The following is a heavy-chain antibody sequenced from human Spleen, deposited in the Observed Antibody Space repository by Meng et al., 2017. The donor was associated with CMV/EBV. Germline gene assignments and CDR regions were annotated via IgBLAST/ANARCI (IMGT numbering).Heavy chain of an antibody. CDR3: ATKRAENDY. V-gene: IGHV1-8*03. CDR1: GYTFTSYE. CDR2: MNPNSGNT. Sequence: KVSCKTSGYTFTSYEINWVRQATGQGLEWMGWMNPNSGNTGYAQKFQGRVTITRNTSISTAYMELSSLRSEDTAVYYCATKRAENDYWGQGTLVTVSS. J-gene: IGHJ4*02.